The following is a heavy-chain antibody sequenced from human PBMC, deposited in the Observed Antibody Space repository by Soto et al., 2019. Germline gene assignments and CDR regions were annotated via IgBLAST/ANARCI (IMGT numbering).Heavy chain of an antibody. CDR1: GYTFTGYY. D-gene: IGHD3-9*01. J-gene: IGHJ4*02. Sequence: ASVKVSCKASGYTFTGYYMHWVRQAPGQGLEWMGWINPNSGGTNYAQKFQGRVTMTRDTSISTAYMELSRLRSDDTAVYYCAREPRTYYDILTGYPAEFDYWGQGTLVTVSS. CDR2: INPNSGGT. V-gene: IGHV1-2*02. CDR3: AREPRTYYDILTGYPAEFDY.